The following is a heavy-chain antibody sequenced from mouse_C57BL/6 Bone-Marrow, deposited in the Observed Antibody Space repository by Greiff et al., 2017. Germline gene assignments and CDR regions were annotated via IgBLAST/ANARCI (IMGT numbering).Heavy chain of an antibody. CDR3: ARTVVEEAWFAY. J-gene: IGHJ3*01. V-gene: IGHV1-72*01. CDR2: IYPNSGGT. Sequence: QVQLQQPGAELVKPGASVKLSCKASGYTFTSYWMHWVKQRPGRGLEWIGRIYPNSGGTKYNEKFKSKATLTVDKPSSTAYMQLSSLTSEDSAVYYCARTVVEEAWFAYWGQGTLVTVSA. CDR1: GYTFTSYW. D-gene: IGHD1-1*01.